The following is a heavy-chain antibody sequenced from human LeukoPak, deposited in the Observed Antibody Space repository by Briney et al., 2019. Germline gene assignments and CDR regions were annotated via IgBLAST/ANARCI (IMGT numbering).Heavy chain of an antibody. V-gene: IGHV4-4*02. Sequence: SETLSLTCAVSGGSISSSNWWSWVRQPPGKGLEWIGEIYHSGSTNYNPSLKSRVTISVDTSKNQFSLKLSSVTAADTAVYYCALEYSSSGGDYWGQGTLVTVSS. CDR3: ALEYSSSGGDY. CDR2: IYHSGST. J-gene: IGHJ4*02. CDR1: GGSISSSNW. D-gene: IGHD6-6*01.